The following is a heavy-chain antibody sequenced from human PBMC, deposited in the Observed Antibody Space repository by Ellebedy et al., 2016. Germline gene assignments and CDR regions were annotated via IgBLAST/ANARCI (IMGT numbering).Heavy chain of an antibody. J-gene: IGHJ3*02. V-gene: IGHV5-51*01. CDR2: IYPGDSET. CDR3: ARRPDADIMVHKKDAFDI. D-gene: IGHD2-21*01. Sequence: GESLKISXKGSGYTFISYWIGWVRQMPGKGLEWMGIIYPGDSETRYSPSFQGQVTISADKSISTAYLQWSSLKASDTAMYYCARRPDADIMVHKKDAFDIWGRGTMVTVSS. CDR1: GYTFISYW.